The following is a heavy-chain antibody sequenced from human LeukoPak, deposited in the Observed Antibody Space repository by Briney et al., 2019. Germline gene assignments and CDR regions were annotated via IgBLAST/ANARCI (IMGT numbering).Heavy chain of an antibody. CDR3: ATDRGGGFDT. J-gene: IGHJ5*02. Sequence: GGSLRLSCAASGFTFSSYDMRWVRQAPGKGLEWGSAIGVSGSSSHSADSVKGRFTISRDNKKTTLYLKMNSLRPEDTAVYYCATDRGGGFDTWGQGTLVTVSS. CDR2: IGVSGSSS. CDR1: GFTFSSYD. V-gene: IGHV3-23*01. D-gene: IGHD3-10*01.